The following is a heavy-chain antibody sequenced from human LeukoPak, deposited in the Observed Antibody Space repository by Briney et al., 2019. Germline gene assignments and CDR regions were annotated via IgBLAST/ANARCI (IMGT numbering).Heavy chain of an antibody. CDR1: GGSISSYY. J-gene: IGHJ4*02. CDR3: ARGVVDTAMVYFDY. CDR2: IYYSGST. D-gene: IGHD5-18*01. Sequence: SETLSLTCTVSGGSISSYYWSWIRQPPGKGLEWIRYIYYSGSTNYNPSLKSRVTISVDTSKNQFSLKLSSVTAADTAVYYCARGVVDTAMVYFDYWGQGTLVTVSS. V-gene: IGHV4-59*01.